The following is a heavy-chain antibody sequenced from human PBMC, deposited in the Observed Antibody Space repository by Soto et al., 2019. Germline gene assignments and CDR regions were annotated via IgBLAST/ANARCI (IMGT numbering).Heavy chain of an antibody. V-gene: IGHV3-30*18. CDR3: AKDFVDTGIYGMDV. D-gene: IGHD5-18*01. CDR2: ISYDGSNE. J-gene: IGHJ6*02. CDR1: GFTFSSSG. Sequence: LRLSCVDSGFTFSSSGIHWVRQAPGKGLEWVALISYDGSNEYYADSVKGRFTISRDNSKNTLYLQMNSLRAEDTAVYYCAKDFVDTGIYGMDVWGQGTTVTVSS.